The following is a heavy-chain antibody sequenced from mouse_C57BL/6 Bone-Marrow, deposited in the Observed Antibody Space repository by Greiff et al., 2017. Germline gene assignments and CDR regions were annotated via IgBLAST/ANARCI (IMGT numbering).Heavy chain of an antibody. CDR2: IDPSDSYT. CDR3: TRPFDY. J-gene: IGHJ3*01. V-gene: IGHV1-69*01. Sequence: VQLQQSGAELVMPGASVKLSCKASGYTFTSYWMHWVKQRPGQGLEWIGEIDPSDSYTNYNQKFKGKSTLTVDKSSSTAYMQLSSLTSEDSAVYYSTRPFDYWGQGTLVTVSA. CDR1: GYTFTSYW.